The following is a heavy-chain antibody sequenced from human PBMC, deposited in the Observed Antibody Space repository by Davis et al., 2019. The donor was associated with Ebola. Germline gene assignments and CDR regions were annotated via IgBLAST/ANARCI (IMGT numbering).Heavy chain of an antibody. V-gene: IGHV3-7*03. D-gene: IGHD6-13*01. CDR1: GFTFSSYA. CDR2: IKQDGSEK. Sequence: GESLKISCAASGFTFSSYAMSWVRQAPGKGLEWVANIKQDGSEKYYVDSVKGRFTISRDNAKKSLYLQMNSLRSEDTAVYYCARVRRQLAYYGMDVWGQGTTVTVSS. J-gene: IGHJ6*02. CDR3: ARVRRQLAYYGMDV.